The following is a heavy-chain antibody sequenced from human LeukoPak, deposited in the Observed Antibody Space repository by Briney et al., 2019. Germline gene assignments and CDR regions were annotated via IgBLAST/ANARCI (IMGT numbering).Heavy chain of an antibody. D-gene: IGHD3-3*01. J-gene: IGHJ4*02. CDR1: GFTFSSYG. CDR2: ISYDGSNK. V-gene: IGHV3-30*03. Sequence: GGSLRLSCAASGFTFSSYGMHWVRQAPGKGLEWVAVISYDGSNKYYADSVKGRFTISRDNSKNTLYLQMNSLRAEYTAVYYCATFQFPNYDFWSGYYPIEDWGQGTLVTVSS. CDR3: ATFQFPNYDFWSGYYPIED.